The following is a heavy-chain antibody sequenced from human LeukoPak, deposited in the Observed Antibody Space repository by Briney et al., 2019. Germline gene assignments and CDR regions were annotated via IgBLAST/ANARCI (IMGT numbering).Heavy chain of an antibody. CDR1: GFTFSSYS. D-gene: IGHD3-16*01. CDR3: ARGFGSFDY. Sequence: GGSLRLSCAASGFTFSSYSMNWARQAPGKGLEWVSSISSSSSNIYYADSVKGRFTISRDNAKNSLYLQMNSLRAEDTAVYYCARGFGSFDYWGQGTLVTVSS. V-gene: IGHV3-21*01. CDR2: ISSSSSNI. J-gene: IGHJ4*02.